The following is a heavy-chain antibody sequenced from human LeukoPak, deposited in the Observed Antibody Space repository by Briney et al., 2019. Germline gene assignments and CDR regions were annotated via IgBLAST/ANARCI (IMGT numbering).Heavy chain of an antibody. V-gene: IGHV3-23*01. D-gene: IGHD3-22*01. J-gene: IGHJ4*02. CDR3: AKDSHSGFFDY. CDR2: IGGGDGRT. CDR1: GFSFTYG. Sequence: PGGSLRLSCAASGFSFTYGMSWVRQAPGKGQEWVSGIGGGDGRTYYADSLKGRFTISRDISKTTLYLQINSLTADDTAVYYCAKDSHSGFFDYWGQGTLVTVSS.